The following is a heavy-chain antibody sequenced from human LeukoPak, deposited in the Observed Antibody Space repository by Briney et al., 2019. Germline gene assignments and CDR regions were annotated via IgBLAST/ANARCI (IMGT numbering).Heavy chain of an antibody. CDR3: ARNSGHYDSSGCDY. CDR2: ISAYNGNT. D-gene: IGHD3-22*01. V-gene: IGHV1-18*01. J-gene: IGHJ4*02. Sequence: GASVKVSCKASGYTFTSYGISWVRQAPGQGLEWMGWISAYNGNTNYAQKLRGRVTMTTDTSTSTAYMELRSLRSDDTAVYYCARNSGHYDSSGCDYWGQGTLVTVSS. CDR1: GYTFTSYG.